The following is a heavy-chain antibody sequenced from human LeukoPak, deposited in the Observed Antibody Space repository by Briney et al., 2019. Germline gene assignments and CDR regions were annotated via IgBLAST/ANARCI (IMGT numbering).Heavy chain of an antibody. CDR3: AKVGGYSNSRHAFDI. J-gene: IGHJ3*02. V-gene: IGHV1-2*06. CDR1: GYTFTGYY. CDR2: INPNSGGT. Sequence: ASVKVSCKASGYTFTGYYMHWVRQAPGQGLEWMGRINPNSGGTNYAQKFQGRVTMTRDTSISTAYMELSRLVSDDPAVYYCAKVGGYSNSRHAFDIWGQGTMVTVSS. D-gene: IGHD4-11*01.